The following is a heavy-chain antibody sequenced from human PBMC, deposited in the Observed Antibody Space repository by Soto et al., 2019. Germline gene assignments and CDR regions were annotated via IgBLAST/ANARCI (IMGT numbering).Heavy chain of an antibody. CDR2: ISAYNGNT. V-gene: IGHV1-18*01. CDR1: VYTFTSYG. CDR3: ARYCSSTSCYYYYYGMAA. Sequence: ASVKVSCKASVYTFTSYGISWVRQAPGQGLEWMGWISAYNGNTNYAQKLQGRVTMTTDTSTSTAYMELRSLRSDDTAVYYCARYCSSTSCYYYYYGMAAWGQCTTATLSS. J-gene: IGHJ6*01. D-gene: IGHD2-2*01.